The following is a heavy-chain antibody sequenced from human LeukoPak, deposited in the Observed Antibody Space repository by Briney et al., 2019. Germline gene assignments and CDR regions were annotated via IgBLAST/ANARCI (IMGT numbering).Heavy chain of an antibody. CDR1: GVSVSSATYY. V-gene: IGHV4-61*01. J-gene: IGHJ4*02. CDR2: IYYSGST. D-gene: IGHD1-7*01. CDR3: AREENYNVDY. Sequence: PSETLSLTCTVSGVSVSSATYYWSWIRQPPGKGLEWIGYIYYSGSTNYNPSLKSRVTMSVDTSKNQFSLKLTSVTAADTAVYYCAREENYNVDYWGQGTLVTVSS.